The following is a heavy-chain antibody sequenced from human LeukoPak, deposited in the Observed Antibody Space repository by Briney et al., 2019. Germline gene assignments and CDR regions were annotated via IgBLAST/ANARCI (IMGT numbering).Heavy chain of an antibody. Sequence: GGSLRLSCAASGFTFSRSAMNWVRQAPGKGLEWASSFSASGGTTYYADSVKGRFTISRDNSKNTLSVQMNSLRAEDTAVYYCAKANYSGSYYFDSWGQGTLVTVSS. CDR2: FSASGGTT. CDR3: AKANYSGSYYFDS. CDR1: GFTFSRSA. J-gene: IGHJ4*02. V-gene: IGHV3-23*01. D-gene: IGHD1-26*01.